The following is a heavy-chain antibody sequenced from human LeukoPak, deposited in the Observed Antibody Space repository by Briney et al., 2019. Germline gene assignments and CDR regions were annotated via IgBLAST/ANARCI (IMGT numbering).Heavy chain of an antibody. V-gene: IGHV4-4*02. CDR3: ATRIAVAGTVGY. Sequence: SETLSLTCAVSGGSISSSNWWSWVRQPPGKGLEWIGEIYHSGSTNYNPSLKSRVTISVDKSKNQFSLKLSSVTAADTAAYYCATRIAVAGTVGYWGQGTLVTVSS. D-gene: IGHD6-19*01. CDR1: GGSISSSNW. J-gene: IGHJ4*02. CDR2: IYHSGST.